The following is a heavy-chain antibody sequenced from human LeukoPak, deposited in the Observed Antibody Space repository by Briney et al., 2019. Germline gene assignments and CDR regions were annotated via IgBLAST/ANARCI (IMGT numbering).Heavy chain of an antibody. Sequence: GRSLRLSCAASGFTFSSYAMHWVRQAPGKGLEWVAVISYDGSNKYYADSVKGRFTISRDNSKNTLYLQMNRLRAEDTAVYYCAREGSGSYSDYWGQGTLVTVSS. CDR2: ISYDGSNK. D-gene: IGHD1-26*01. CDR1: GFTFSSYA. CDR3: AREGSGSYSDY. V-gene: IGHV3-30-3*01. J-gene: IGHJ4*02.